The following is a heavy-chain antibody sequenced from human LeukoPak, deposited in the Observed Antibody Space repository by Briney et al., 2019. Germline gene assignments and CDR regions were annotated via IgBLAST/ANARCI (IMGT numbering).Heavy chain of an antibody. J-gene: IGHJ4*02. Sequence: SETLSLTCTVSGGSISSNTYYWGWIRQPPGKGPEWLGSIYYSGSTYYNPSLKSRVTISVDTSKNQFSLKLSSVTAADTAVYYCARDYQGGYGDKTVDYWGQGTLVTVSS. CDR2: IYYSGST. CDR3: ARDYQGGYGDKTVDY. CDR1: GGSISSNTYY. D-gene: IGHD5-18*01. V-gene: IGHV4-39*07.